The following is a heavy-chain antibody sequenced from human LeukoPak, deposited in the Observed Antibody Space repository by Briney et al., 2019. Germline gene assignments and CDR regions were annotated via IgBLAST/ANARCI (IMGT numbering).Heavy chain of an antibody. CDR2: IYYSGST. Sequence: SETLSLTCTVSGGSISSGDYYWSWIRQPPGKGLEWIGYIYYSGSTYYNPSLKSRVTISVDTSKNQFSLKLSSVTAADTAVYYWSRRESFGSGSYFSFDYLGQGTLVTVSS. J-gene: IGHJ4*02. CDR1: GGSISSGDYY. V-gene: IGHV4-30-4*01. D-gene: IGHD3-10*01. CDR3: SRRESFGSGSYFSFDY.